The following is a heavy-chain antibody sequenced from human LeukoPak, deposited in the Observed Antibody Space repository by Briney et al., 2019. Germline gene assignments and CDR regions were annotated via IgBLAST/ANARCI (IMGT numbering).Heavy chain of an antibody. D-gene: IGHD3-3*01. CDR1: GYTFTSYD. Sequence: ASVTVSCKASGYTFTSYDINWVRQATGQGLEWMGWMNPNSGNTGYAQKFQGRVTMTRNTSISTAYMELSSLRSEDTAVYYCARGWGGYYDFWSGYYSARANGMDVWGQGTTVTVSS. V-gene: IGHV1-8*01. CDR2: MNPNSGNT. CDR3: ARGWGGYYDFWSGYYSARANGMDV. J-gene: IGHJ6*02.